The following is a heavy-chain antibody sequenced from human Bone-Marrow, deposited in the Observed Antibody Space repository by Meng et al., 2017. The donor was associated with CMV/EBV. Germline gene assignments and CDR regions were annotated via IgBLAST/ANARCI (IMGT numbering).Heavy chain of an antibody. D-gene: IGHD3-22*01. CDR3: ARDTDSSGYYYNYYYGMDV. CDR2: INWNGGST. V-gene: IGHV3-20*04. CDR1: GFTFDDYG. J-gene: IGHJ6*02. Sequence: GGSLISCAASGFTFDDYGMSWVRQAPGKGLEWVSGINWNGGSTGYADSVKGRFTISRDNAKNSLYLQMNSLRAEDTALYYCARDTDSSGYYYNYYYGMDVWGQGTTVTVSS.